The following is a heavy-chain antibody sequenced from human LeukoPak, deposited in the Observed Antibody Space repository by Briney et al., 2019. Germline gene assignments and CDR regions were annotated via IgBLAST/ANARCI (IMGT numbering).Heavy chain of an antibody. J-gene: IGHJ4*02. D-gene: IGHD2-15*01. CDR3: ARDQDGGSRFDY. CDR1: GGSISSYY. V-gene: IGHV4-59*01. Sequence: SETLSLTCTVSGGSISSYYWSWIRQPPGKGLEWIGYMYYSGSTNYNPSLKSRVTISVDTSKNQFSLKLSSVTAADTAVYYCARDQDGGSRFDYWGQGTLVTVSS. CDR2: MYYSGST.